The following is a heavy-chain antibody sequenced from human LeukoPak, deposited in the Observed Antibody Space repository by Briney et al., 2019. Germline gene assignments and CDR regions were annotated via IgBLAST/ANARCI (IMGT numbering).Heavy chain of an antibody. Sequence: GGSLRLSCAASGFTFSSYWMHWVRQAPGKGLVWVSRSNSDGSSTSYADSVKGRFTISRDNAKNTLYLQMNSLRAEDTAVYYCARDSRGATYYYDSSGYNWGQGTLVTVSS. CDR1: GFTFSSYW. J-gene: IGHJ4*02. V-gene: IGHV3-74*01. CDR2: SNSDGSST. D-gene: IGHD3-22*01. CDR3: ARDSRGATYYYDSSGYN.